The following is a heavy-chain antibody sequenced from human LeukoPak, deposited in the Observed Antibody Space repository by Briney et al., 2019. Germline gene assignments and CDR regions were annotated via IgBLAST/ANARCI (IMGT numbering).Heavy chain of an antibody. CDR1: GFTFSSYG. V-gene: IGHV3-30*02. CDR2: IRFDGSNK. Sequence: PGGSLRLSCAASGFTFSSYGMHWVRQAPGKGLEWVAFIRFDGSNKYYADSVKGRFTISRDNSKNTLYLQMNSLGAEDTAVYYCARVRGIYSYGHPYYFDYWGQGTLVTVSS. CDR3: ARVRGIYSYGHPYYFDY. J-gene: IGHJ4*02. D-gene: IGHD5-18*01.